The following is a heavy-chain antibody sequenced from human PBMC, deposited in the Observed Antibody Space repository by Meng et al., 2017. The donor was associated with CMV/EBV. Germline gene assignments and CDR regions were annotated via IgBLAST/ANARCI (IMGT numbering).Heavy chain of an antibody. CDR2: IYYSGST. Sequence: RRQLQRSGPGLVKPSETLSLTCTVSGGSISSSSYYWGGIRQPPGKGLEWIGSIYYSGSTYYNPSLKSRVTISVDTSKNQFSLKLSSVTAADTAVYYCARDYGDLRQDYWGQGTLVTVSS. D-gene: IGHD4-17*01. J-gene: IGHJ4*02. CDR3: ARDYGDLRQDY. CDR1: GGSISSSSYY. V-gene: IGHV4-39*06.